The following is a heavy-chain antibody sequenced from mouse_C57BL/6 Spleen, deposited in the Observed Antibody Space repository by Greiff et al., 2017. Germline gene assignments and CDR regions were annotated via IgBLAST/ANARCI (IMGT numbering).Heavy chain of an antibody. CDR3: ARSFNWEGDYFDY. D-gene: IGHD4-1*02. V-gene: IGHV1-80*01. Sequence: QVQLQQSGAELVKPGASVKISCKASGYAFSSYWMNWVKQRPGKGLEWIGQIYPGDGDTNYNGKFKGKATLTADKSSSTAYMQLSSLTSEDSAVYFCARSFNWEGDYFDYWGQGTTLTVSS. J-gene: IGHJ2*01. CDR1: GYAFSSYW. CDR2: IYPGDGDT.